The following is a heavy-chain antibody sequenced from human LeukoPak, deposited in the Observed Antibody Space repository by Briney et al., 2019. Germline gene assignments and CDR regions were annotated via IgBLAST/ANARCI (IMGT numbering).Heavy chain of an antibody. Sequence: ASVKVSCKASGYTFTSYYMHWVRQAPGQGLEWMGIINPSGGSTTYAQKFQGRVTMTRDTSTSTVYMELSSLRSEDTAVYYCARGYCSSTSCPYYYYYYMDVWGKGTTVTVS. D-gene: IGHD2-2*01. V-gene: IGHV1-46*03. CDR2: INPSGGST. J-gene: IGHJ6*03. CDR3: ARGYCSSTSCPYYYYYYMDV. CDR1: GYTFTSYY.